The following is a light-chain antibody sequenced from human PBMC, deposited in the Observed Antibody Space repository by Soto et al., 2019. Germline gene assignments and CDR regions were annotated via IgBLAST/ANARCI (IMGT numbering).Light chain of an antibody. CDR3: CSYAGSYTVV. CDR1: SSDVGAYNW. CDR2: DVT. V-gene: IGLV2-11*01. Sequence: QSALTQPRSVVGSPGQSVTISCAGTSSDVGAYNWVSWYQQHQGKVPKLIIYDVTRRPSGVPDRFSGSKSGNTASLPISGRQADDEAECYCCSYAGSYTVVFGGGTTLNVL. J-gene: IGLJ3*02.